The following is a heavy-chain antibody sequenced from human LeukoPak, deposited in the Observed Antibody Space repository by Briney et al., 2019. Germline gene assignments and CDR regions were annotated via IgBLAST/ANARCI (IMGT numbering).Heavy chain of an antibody. J-gene: IGHJ4*02. CDR3: ARESQASHAVGY. CDR2: IYYSGST. V-gene: IGHV4-31*03. CDR1: GGSISSGGYY. Sequence: NPSETLSLTCTVSGGSISSGGYYWSWIRQHPGKGLEWIGYIYYSGSTYYNSSLKSRVTISVDTSKNQFSLKLSSVTAADTAVYYCARESQASHAVGYWGQGTLVTVSS.